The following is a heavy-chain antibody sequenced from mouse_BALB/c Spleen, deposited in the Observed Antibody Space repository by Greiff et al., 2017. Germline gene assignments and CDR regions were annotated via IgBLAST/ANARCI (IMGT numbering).Heavy chain of an antibody. Sequence: EVQLQQSGAELVKPGASVKLSCTASGFTFKDTYMHWVKQRPEQGLEWIGRIDPANGNTKYDPKFQGKATITADTSSNTAYLQLSSLTSEDTAVYYCAREDYWGQGTTLTVSS. V-gene: IGHV14-3*02. J-gene: IGHJ2*01. CDR2: IDPANGNT. CDR3: AREDY. CDR1: GFTFKDTY.